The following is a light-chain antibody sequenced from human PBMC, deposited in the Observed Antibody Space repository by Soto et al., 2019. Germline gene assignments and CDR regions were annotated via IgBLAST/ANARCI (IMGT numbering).Light chain of an antibody. CDR1: NIGSKS. J-gene: IGLJ2*01. CDR2: YDS. Sequence: SYELTQPPSVSVAPGKTARITCGGTNIGSKSVHWYQQKPGQAPVLVIYYDSDRPSGIPERFSGSNSGNTATLTISRVEAGEEADYYCQVWDSSSDHPVVFGGGTKLTVL. V-gene: IGLV3-21*04. CDR3: QVWDSSSDHPVV.